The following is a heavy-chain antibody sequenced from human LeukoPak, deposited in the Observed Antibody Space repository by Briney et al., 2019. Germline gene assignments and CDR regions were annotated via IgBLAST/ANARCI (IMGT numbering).Heavy chain of an antibody. CDR1: GFTFSSYA. D-gene: IGHD1-26*01. CDR3: AKKGSYSSHFDY. Sequence: GGPLRPSCAASGFTFSSYAMSWVRQAPGKGLEWVSAISGSGGSTYYADSVKGRFTISRDNSKNTLYLQMNSLRAEDTAVYYCAKKGSYSSHFDYWGQGTLVTVSS. J-gene: IGHJ4*02. V-gene: IGHV3-23*01. CDR2: ISGSGGST.